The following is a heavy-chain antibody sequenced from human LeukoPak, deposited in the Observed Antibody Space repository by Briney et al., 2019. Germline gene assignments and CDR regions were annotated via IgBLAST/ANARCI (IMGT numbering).Heavy chain of an antibody. CDR1: GGSISSYY. V-gene: IGHV4-59*01. CDR2: IYYSGST. J-gene: IGHJ5*02. D-gene: IGHD3-10*01. CDR3: ERFGTQYWFDP. Sequence: SETLSLTCTVSGGSISSYYWSWIRQPPGKGLEWIGYIYYSGSTNYNPSLKSRVTISVDTSKNQFSLKLSSVTAADTAVYYCERFGTQYWFDPWGQGTLVTVSS.